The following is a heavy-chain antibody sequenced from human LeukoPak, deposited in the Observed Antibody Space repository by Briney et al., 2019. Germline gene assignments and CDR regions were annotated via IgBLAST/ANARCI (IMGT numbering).Heavy chain of an antibody. V-gene: IGHV3-33*01. CDR3: ARTRGAVATDPFDI. CDR2: IWYDGSNK. J-gene: IGHJ3*02. CDR1: GFTFNSYG. D-gene: IGHD6-19*01. Sequence: GRSLRLSCAASGFTFNSYGMHWVRQAPGKGLEWVAVIWYDGSNKYYADSVKGRFTISRDNPKNTLYLQMNSLRAEDTAVYYCARTRGAVATDPFDIWGQGTMVIVSS.